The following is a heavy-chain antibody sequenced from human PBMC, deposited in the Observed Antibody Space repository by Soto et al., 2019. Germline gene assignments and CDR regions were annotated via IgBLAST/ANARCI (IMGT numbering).Heavy chain of an antibody. CDR3: AREEDTNMIVAFDY. Sequence: PSETLSLTCTVSGGSISSSSYYWGWIRQPPGKGLEWIGSIYYSGSTYYNPSLKSRVTISVDTSKNQFSLKLSSVTAADTAVYYCAREEDTNMIVAFDYWGQGTLVTVSS. D-gene: IGHD3-22*01. J-gene: IGHJ4*02. V-gene: IGHV4-39*02. CDR1: GGSISSSSYY. CDR2: IYYSGST.